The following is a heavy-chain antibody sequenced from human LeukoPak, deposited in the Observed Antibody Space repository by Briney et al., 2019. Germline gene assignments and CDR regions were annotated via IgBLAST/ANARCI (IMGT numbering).Heavy chain of an antibody. J-gene: IGHJ5*02. CDR2: VIPIFGTA. Sequence: SVKVSCKASGGTFSSYAISWVRQAPGQGLEWMGGVIPIFGTANYAQKFQGRVTITADESTSTAYMELSSLRSEDTAVYYCARSRTGYSSSWYWFDPWGQGTLVTVSS. D-gene: IGHD6-13*01. V-gene: IGHV1-69*13. CDR3: ARSRTGYSSSWYWFDP. CDR1: GGTFSSYA.